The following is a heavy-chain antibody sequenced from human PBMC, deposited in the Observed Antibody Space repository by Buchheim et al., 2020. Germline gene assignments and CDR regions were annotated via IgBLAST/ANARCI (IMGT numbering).Heavy chain of an antibody. CDR3: ARLGRSYVPTNNWFDP. CDR2: IDPSDSYT. V-gene: IGHV5-10-1*01. CDR1: GYKFTSYW. Sequence: EVQLVQSGAEVKQPGESLRISCKASGYKFTSYWITWVRQMPGKGLERMGRIDPSDSYTNYSPSFQGHVTISVDKSISTAYLQWSSLKASDTAMYYCARLGRSYVPTNNWFDPWGQGTL. D-gene: IGHD4-23*01. J-gene: IGHJ5*02.